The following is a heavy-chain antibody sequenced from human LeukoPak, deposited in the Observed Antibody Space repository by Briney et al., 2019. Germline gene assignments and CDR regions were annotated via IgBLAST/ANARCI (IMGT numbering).Heavy chain of an antibody. CDR1: GGSFSGYY. CDR3: ARGEGYSYGYPY. D-gene: IGHD5-18*01. V-gene: IGHV4-34*01. J-gene: IGHJ4*02. Sequence: SETLSLTCAVYGGSFSGYYWSWIRQPPGKGLEWIGEINHSGSTNYNPSLKSRVTISVDTSKNQFSLKLSSVTAADTAVYYCARGEGYSYGYPYWGQGTLVTVSS. CDR2: INHSGST.